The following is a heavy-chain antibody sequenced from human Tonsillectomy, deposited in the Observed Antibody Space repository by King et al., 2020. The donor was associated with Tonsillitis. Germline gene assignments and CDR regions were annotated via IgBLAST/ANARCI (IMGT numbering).Heavy chain of an antibody. CDR1: GYTFTGYY. CDR3: ARGRIEAPGTVYYYHDMDV. D-gene: IGHD6-13*01. J-gene: IGHJ6*02. Sequence: QLVQSGAEVKKPGASVKVSCKASGYTFTGYYIHWVQQAPGQGLEWMGWINPNSGGTNYAQKFQGRVTMTRDTSIHTAYMDLSRLRSDDTAMYYCARGRIEAPGTVYYYHDMDVWGQGTTVTVSS. V-gene: IGHV1-2*02. CDR2: INPNSGGT.